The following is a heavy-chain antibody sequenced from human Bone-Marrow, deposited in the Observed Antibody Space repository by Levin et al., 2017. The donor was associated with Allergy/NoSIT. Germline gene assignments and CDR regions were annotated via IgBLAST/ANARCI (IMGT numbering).Heavy chain of an antibody. Sequence: TGGSLRLSCAASGFTFSSYSMNWVRQAPGKGLEWVSYISSSSSTIYYADSVKGRFTIFRDNAKNSLYLQMISLMAAAAAVVYCASAEYCCSSSCPLDWFDPWGQGNLVTVAA. CDR3: ASAEYCCSSSCPLDWFDP. CDR1: GFTFSSYS. D-gene: IGHD2-2*01. V-gene: IGHV3-48*01. J-gene: IGHJ5*02. CDR2: ISSSSSTI.